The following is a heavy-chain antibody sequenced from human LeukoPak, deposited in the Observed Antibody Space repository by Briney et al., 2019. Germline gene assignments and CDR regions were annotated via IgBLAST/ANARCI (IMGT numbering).Heavy chain of an antibody. CDR2: IYTSGST. J-gene: IGHJ4*02. V-gene: IGHV4-4*07. CDR1: GGSISSYY. CDR3: ARVAGSGWFYYFDY. Sequence: SETLSLTCTVSGGSISSYYWSWIRQPAGKGLEWIGRIYTSGSTNYNPSLKSRVTMSVDTSKSQFSLKLSSVTAADTAVYYCARVAGSGWFYYFDYWGQGTLVTVSS. D-gene: IGHD6-19*01.